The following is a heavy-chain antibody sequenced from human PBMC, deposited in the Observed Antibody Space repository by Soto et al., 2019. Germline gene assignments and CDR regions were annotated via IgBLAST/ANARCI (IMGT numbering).Heavy chain of an antibody. CDR3: ARDKYYYDSTPQGFPRPDDAFDI. V-gene: IGHV1-18*01. CDR1: GYTFTSYG. D-gene: IGHD3-22*01. CDR2: ISAYNGNT. Sequence: GASVKVSCKASGYTFTSYGISWVRQAPGQGLEWMGWISAYNGNTNYAQKLQGRVTMTTDTSTSTAYMELRSLRSDDTAVYYCARDKYYYDSTPQGFPRPDDAFDIWGQGTMVTVSS. J-gene: IGHJ3*02.